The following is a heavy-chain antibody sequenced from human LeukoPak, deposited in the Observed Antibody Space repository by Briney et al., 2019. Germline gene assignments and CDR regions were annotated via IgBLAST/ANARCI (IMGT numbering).Heavy chain of an antibody. V-gene: IGHV3-43*01. CDR2: ISWDGGST. Sequence: AGGSLRLSCAASGFTFDDYTMHWVRQAPGKGLEWVSLISWDGGSTYYADSVKGRFTISRDNSKNSLYLQMNSLRTEDTALYYCAKDAGLPYSSSWFDPWGQGTLVTVSS. CDR3: AKDAGLPYSSSWFDP. J-gene: IGHJ5*02. CDR1: GFTFDDYT. D-gene: IGHD6-13*01.